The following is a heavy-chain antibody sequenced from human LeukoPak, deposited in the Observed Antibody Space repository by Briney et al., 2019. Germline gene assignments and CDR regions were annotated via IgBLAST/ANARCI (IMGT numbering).Heavy chain of an antibody. CDR3: ARGAYGSGSYYNSYGMDV. CDR1: GYSFGNRW. CDR2: IYPDDSDT. D-gene: IGHD3-10*01. J-gene: IGHJ6*02. Sequence: PGESLKISCTGSGYSFGNRWIGWVRQMPGKGLERRGIIYPDDSDTIYSPSFEGQVTISADKSISTAYLQWSSLKASDTAMYYCARGAYGSGSYYNSYGMDVWGQGTTVTVSS. V-gene: IGHV5-51*01.